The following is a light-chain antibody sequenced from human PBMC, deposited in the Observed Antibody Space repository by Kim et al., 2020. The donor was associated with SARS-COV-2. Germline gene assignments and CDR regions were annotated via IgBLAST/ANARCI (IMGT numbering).Light chain of an antibody. V-gene: IGLV1-40*01. Sequence: RVTIACPGGSSNIGAGYDVHWYQQLPGTAPQLLIYGNSHRPSGVPDRFSGSKSGTSASLAITGLQAEDEADYYCQSYDSSLSGVVFGGGTQLTVL. CDR3: QSYDSSLSGVV. CDR1: SSNIGAGYD. J-gene: IGLJ2*01. CDR2: GNS.